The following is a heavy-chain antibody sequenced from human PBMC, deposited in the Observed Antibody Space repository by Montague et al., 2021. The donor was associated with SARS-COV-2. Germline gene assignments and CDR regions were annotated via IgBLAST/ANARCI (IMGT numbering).Heavy chain of an antibody. V-gene: IGHV4-59*02. CDR1: GDSVSNHY. D-gene: IGHD3-22*01. CDR3: ARDWYDTSGPYFDN. J-gene: IGHJ4*02. CDR2: VYSSVTT. Sequence: SETLSLTCIVSGDSVSNHYWSWIRQPPGKGLEWIGYVYSSVTTNYNPSLKSRVSISVDTSKNQVSLRLTSVTAADTAVYFCARDWYDTSGPYFDNWGQGTQVTVSS.